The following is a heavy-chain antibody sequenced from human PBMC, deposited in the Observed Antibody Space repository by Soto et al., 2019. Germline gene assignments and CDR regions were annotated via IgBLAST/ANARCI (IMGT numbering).Heavy chain of an antibody. J-gene: IGHJ6*02. D-gene: IGHD3-3*01. Sequence: SVKVSCKASGGTFSSYAISWVRQAPGQGLEWMGRIIPIFGTANYAQKFQGRVTITADESTSTAYMELSSLRSEDTAVYYCARGRSDFWSGYYSTSPDYYYYYGMDVWGQGTTVTVSS. CDR3: ARGRSDFWSGYYSTSPDYYYYYGMDV. CDR1: GGTFSSYA. CDR2: IIPIFGTA. V-gene: IGHV1-69*13.